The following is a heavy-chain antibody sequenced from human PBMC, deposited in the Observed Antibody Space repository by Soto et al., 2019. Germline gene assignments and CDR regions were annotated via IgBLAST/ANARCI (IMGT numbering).Heavy chain of an antibody. Sequence: QVQLMQSGGEVKSPGASVKVSCKASGYTFSSYGITWVRQAPGQGLEWMGWISAYNGNTNYAQNLQDRVTMTTDTSTSTAYMEVSRLRADDTAVYYCASTVTIFGNVTRCDHWGQGTLVTVSS. D-gene: IGHD3-3*01. CDR2: ISAYNGNT. V-gene: IGHV1-18*01. J-gene: IGHJ4*02. CDR1: GYTFSSYG. CDR3: ASTVTIFGNVTRCDH.